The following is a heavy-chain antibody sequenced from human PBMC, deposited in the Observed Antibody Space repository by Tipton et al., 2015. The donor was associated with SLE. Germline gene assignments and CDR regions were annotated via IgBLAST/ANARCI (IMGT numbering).Heavy chain of an antibody. Sequence: TLSLTCTVSGGSISSHYWSWIRQPPGKGLEWIGEINHSGSANYNPSLKSRVTISVDTSKNQFSLKLSSVTAADTAVYYCARGLKGSSGWYLRHPSGMDVWGQGTTVTVSS. CDR2: INHSGSA. V-gene: IGHV4-34*01. CDR3: ARGLKGSSGWYLRHPSGMDV. J-gene: IGHJ6*02. D-gene: IGHD6-19*01. CDR1: GGSISSHY.